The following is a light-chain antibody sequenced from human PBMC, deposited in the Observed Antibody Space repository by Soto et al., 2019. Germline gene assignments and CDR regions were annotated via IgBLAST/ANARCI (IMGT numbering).Light chain of an antibody. CDR2: DAS. Sequence: EIVLTQSPATLSLSPGERATLSCRASQSVSKHLAWYQQKPGQAPRLLIHDASNRATGIPARFSGSGSGTDFTLTISSLEPEDFGVYYCQKRSNWPQITFGGGTKVEIK. CDR3: QKRSNWPQIT. CDR1: QSVSKH. J-gene: IGKJ4*01. V-gene: IGKV3-11*01.